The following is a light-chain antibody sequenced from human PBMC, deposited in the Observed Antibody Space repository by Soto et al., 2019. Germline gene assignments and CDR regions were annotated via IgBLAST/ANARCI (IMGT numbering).Light chain of an antibody. V-gene: IGLV2-14*01. J-gene: IGLJ1*01. Sequence: SVLTQPASVSGSPGQSITISCTGTSSDVGGYNYVSWYQQHPGKAPKLMIYEVSNRPSGVSNRFSGSKSGNTASLTISGLQAEDEADYYCSSYTSSRGGVFGTGTKVTVL. CDR1: SSDVGGYNY. CDR3: SSYTSSRGGV. CDR2: EVS.